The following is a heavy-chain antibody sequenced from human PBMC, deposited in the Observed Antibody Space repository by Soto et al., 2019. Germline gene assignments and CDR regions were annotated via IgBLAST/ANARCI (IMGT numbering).Heavy chain of an antibody. D-gene: IGHD5-12*01. CDR3: TSDRPEARYAYPPLFAP. Sequence: GGSLRLSCAASGVTFGGYWMHWAGQGPGKGLMWVARSNSDGTGISYADSVEGRFTISRDNVKNILFLQMNSLRVDDSGVYYCTSDRPEARYAYPPLFAPWRQGT. CDR2: SNSDGTGI. CDR1: GVTFGGYW. V-gene: IGHV3-74*01. J-gene: IGHJ5*02.